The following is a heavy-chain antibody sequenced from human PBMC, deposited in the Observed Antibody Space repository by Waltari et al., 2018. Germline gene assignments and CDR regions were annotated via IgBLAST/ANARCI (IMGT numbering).Heavy chain of an antibody. CDR3: AKLGGSGSFDY. Sequence: QVQLVESGGGVVQPGRSLRLSCAASGFTFSSYGMHWVRQAPGKGLEGVAVISYDGSNKYYADSVKGRFTISRDNSKNTLYLQMNSLRAEDTAVYYCAKLGGSGSFDYWGQGTLVTVSS. J-gene: IGHJ4*02. CDR2: ISYDGSNK. D-gene: IGHD3-10*01. V-gene: IGHV3-30*18. CDR1: GFTFSSYG.